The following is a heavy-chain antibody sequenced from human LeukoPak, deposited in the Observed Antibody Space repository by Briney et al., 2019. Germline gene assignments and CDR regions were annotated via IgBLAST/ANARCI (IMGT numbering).Heavy chain of an antibody. CDR3: ASAVAGTSFDY. J-gene: IGHJ4*02. D-gene: IGHD6-19*01. CDR2: ISSSGSTI. V-gene: IGHV3-11*01. CDR1: GFTFSDYY. Sequence: GGSLRLSCAASGFTFSDYYMSWIRQAPGKGLEWVSYISSSGSTIYYADSVKGRFTISRDNAKNSLYLQMNSLSAEDTAVYYCASAVAGTSFDYWGQGTLVTVSS.